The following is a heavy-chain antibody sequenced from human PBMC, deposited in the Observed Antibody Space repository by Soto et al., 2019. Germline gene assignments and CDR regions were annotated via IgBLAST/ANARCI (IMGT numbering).Heavy chain of an antibody. CDR2: IVVGSGNT. J-gene: IGHJ6*02. CDR1: GFTFTSSA. V-gene: IGHV1-58*02. Sequence: ASVKVSCKASGFTFTSSAMQWVRQARGQRLEWIGWIVVGSGNTNYAQKFQERVTITRDMSTSTAYMELSSLRSEDTAVYYCAAGGYYDSSGYYYYYYGMDVWGQGTTVTVSS. CDR3: AAGGYYDSSGYYYYYYGMDV. D-gene: IGHD3-22*01.